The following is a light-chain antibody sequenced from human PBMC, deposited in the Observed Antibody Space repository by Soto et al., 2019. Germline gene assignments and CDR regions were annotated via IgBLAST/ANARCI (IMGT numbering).Light chain of an antibody. Sequence: EILVTQSPGTLSFSPVERATLSCSASQSVSSSYLAWYQQKPGQAPRLLIYAASNRATGVPARFSGSGSGTEFTLTISSLQSEHFAVYYCQQYNNWPPITFGQGTRLEIK. V-gene: IGKV3D-15*01. J-gene: IGKJ5*01. CDR3: QQYNNWPPIT. CDR2: AAS. CDR1: QSVSSSY.